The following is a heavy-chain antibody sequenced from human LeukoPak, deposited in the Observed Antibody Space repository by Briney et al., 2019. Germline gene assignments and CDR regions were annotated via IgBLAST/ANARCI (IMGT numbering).Heavy chain of an antibody. D-gene: IGHD2-15*01. CDR2: IKEDGSKK. CDR1: GFTFSSYW. J-gene: IGHJ3*02. CDR3: VMGGTFDI. Sequence: PGGSLRLSCAASGFTFSSYWMSWGRQAPGKGLEWVANIKEDGSKKYHVDSVKGRFTISRDNAKNSLYLEMNSLGAEDTAVYYCVMGGTFDIWGQGTMVTVSS. V-gene: IGHV3-7*01.